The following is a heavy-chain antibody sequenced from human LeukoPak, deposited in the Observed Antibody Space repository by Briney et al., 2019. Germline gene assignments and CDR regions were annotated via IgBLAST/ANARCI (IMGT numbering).Heavy chain of an antibody. J-gene: IGHJ5*02. D-gene: IGHD3-3*01. CDR1: GYTFTGYY. CDR3: ARRAYDFTDNWFDP. CDR2: INPNSGGT. Sequence: GASVKVSCKASGYTFTGYYMHWVRQAPGQGLEWMGWINPNSGGTNYAQKFQGRVTMTRDTSISTAYMELSSLRSEDTAVYYCARRAYDFTDNWFDPWGQGTLVTVSS. V-gene: IGHV1-2*02.